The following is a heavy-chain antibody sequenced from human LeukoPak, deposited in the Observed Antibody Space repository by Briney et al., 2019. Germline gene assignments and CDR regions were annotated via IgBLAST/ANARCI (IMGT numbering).Heavy chain of an antibody. D-gene: IGHD1-7*01. Sequence: SETLSLTCTVSGGSISSSSHSWGWIRQPPGKGLEWTGSIYYTGTTYYNPSLKSRVTISVDTSKNQFSLKLSSVTAADTAVYYRSQSLRSRNLIGKWFEPWGQGTLVTVSS. CDR3: SQSLRSRNLIGKWFEP. J-gene: IGHJ5*02. V-gene: IGHV4-39*01. CDR2: IYYTGTT. CDR1: GGSISSSSHS.